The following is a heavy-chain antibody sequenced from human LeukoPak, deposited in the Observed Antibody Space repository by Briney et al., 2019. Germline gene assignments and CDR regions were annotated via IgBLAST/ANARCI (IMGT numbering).Heavy chain of an antibody. CDR3: ARVLDYDILTGQIDY. V-gene: IGHV1-18*01. D-gene: IGHD3-9*01. CDR1: GYTFTIFG. CDR2: ISAYNGNT. Sequence: ASVKVSCKASGYTFTIFGISWVRQAPGQGLEWMGWISAYNGNTNYAQKLQGRVTMTTDTSTSTAYMELRSLRSDDTAVYYCARVLDYDILTGQIDYWGQGTLVTVSS. J-gene: IGHJ4*02.